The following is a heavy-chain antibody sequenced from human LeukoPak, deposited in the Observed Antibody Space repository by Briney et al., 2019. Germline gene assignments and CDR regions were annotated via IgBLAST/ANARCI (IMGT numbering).Heavy chain of an antibody. D-gene: IGHD5-18*01. CDR2: ITPIFGTA. V-gene: IGHV1-69*06. CDR3: ARASSDDTAMATPFAY. J-gene: IGHJ4*02. Sequence: GASVMVSCKASGGTFSNYAINWVRQAPGQGLEWMGGITPIFGTANYVQKFQGRVTITADKSTRTAYMELSRLRSEDTAIYYCARASSDDTAMATPFAYWGQGTLVTVSS. CDR1: GGTFSNYA.